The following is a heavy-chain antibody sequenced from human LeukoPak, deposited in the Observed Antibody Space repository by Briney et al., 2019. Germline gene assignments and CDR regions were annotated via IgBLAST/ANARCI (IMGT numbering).Heavy chain of an antibody. CDR3: ARHYGPRVC. V-gene: IGHV4-59*08. CDR2: IYYSGTT. Sequence: TASETLSLTCIMSGGSINNYCWRWIRQPPGKGLEWIGYIYYSGTTNYNPSLMNRLNIYTDSSTNHSSLQQLSSPPAAKPVYYCARHYGPRVCWGGGSLVAV. CDR1: GGSINNYC. D-gene: IGHD5/OR15-5a*01. J-gene: IGHJ4*02.